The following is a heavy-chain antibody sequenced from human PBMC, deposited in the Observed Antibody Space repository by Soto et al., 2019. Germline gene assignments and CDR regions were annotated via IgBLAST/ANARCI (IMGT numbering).Heavy chain of an antibody. CDR3: VRGATTTGWFDAFDL. D-gene: IGHD6-19*01. V-gene: IGHV3-33*03. J-gene: IGHJ3*01. Sequence: QVQLLESGGGVVQSGMSLRLSCVASGFTLSSHGMHWVRQAPGKGLEWVSFIWDDGRDKYYADSVEGRFLISRDNSKNTMNLQVKSLRPEDTALYYCVRGATTTGWFDAFDLWGRGTMVTVSS. CDR2: IWDDGRDK. CDR1: GFTLSSHG.